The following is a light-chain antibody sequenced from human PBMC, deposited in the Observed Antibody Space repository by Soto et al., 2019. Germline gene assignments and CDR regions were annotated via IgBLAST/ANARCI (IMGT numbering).Light chain of an antibody. J-gene: IGKJ5*01. CDR2: GAT. CDR1: QSVTYNY. Sequence: EIVLTQSPATLSLSPGERATLSCRASQSVTYNYLAWYQQKPGQAPKPLIHGATSRAPGIPDRFSGSGSGTDLTLTISSLEPEDFAVYYCQQHSNSPITFGQGTRLEIK. CDR3: QQHSNSPIT. V-gene: IGKV3D-20*02.